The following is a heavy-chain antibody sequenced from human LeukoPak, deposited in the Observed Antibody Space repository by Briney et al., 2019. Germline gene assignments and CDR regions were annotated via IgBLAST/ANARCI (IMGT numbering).Heavy chain of an antibody. J-gene: IGHJ4*02. CDR2: ISSSGSTI. V-gene: IGHV3-48*03. CDR1: GFTFSSYE. Sequence: PGGSLRLSCAASGFTFSSYEMNWVRQAPGKGLEWVSYISSSGSTIYYADSVKGRFTISRDNAKNSLYLQMNSLRAEDTAVYYCARRDYGGNGDYWGQGTLVTVSS. CDR3: ARRDYGGNGDY. D-gene: IGHD4-23*01.